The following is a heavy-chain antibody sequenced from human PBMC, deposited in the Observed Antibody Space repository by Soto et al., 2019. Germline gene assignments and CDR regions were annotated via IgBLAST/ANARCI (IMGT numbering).Heavy chain of an antibody. CDR3: AKDRAFTISSPFYS. V-gene: IGHV3-23*01. D-gene: IGHD3-3*01. J-gene: IGHJ4*02. CDR2: ISGSGANT. Sequence: DVQLLESGGGLAQPGGSLRLSCEASGFSFGSSAMGWVRQAPGKGLEWVSSISGSGANTHYADFVKGRFTISRDNSKNTLSLHLNSLRAEDTAIYYCAKDRAFTISSPFYSWGQGTLVTVSS. CDR1: GFSFGSSA.